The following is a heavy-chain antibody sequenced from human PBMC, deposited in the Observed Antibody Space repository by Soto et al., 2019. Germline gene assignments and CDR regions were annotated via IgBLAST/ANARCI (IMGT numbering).Heavy chain of an antibody. D-gene: IGHD3-10*01. CDR2: IYWDDDK. V-gene: IGHV2-5*02. Sequence: QITLKESGPTLVKPTQTLTLTCTFSGFSLTTSGVGVGWIRQPPGKALEWLALIYWDDDKRYSPSLKTRITITKYTAKNHGIVRMINMDTVDTATYSSSRGWFGEFLHHWGEGTLVTVSS. J-gene: IGHJ5*02. CDR1: GFSLTTSGVG. CDR3: SRGWFGEFLHH.